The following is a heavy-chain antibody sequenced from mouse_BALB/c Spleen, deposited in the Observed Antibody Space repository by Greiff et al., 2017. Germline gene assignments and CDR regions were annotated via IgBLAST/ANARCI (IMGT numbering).Heavy chain of an antibody. CDR2: ISYSGST. D-gene: IGHD2-14*01. CDR3: AAYRYDTTSFFY. V-gene: IGHV3-2*02. CDR1: GYSITSDYA. J-gene: IGHJ2*01. Sequence: EVQLVESGPGLVKPSQSLSLTCTVTGYSITSDYAWNWIRQFPGNKLEWMGYISYSGSTSYNPSLKSRISITRDTSKNQFFLQLNSVTTEDTATYYCAAYRYDTTSFFYWGQGTTLTVSS.